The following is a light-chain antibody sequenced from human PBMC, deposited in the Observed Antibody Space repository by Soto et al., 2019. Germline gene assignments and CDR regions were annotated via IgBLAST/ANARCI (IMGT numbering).Light chain of an antibody. Sequence: DIPMTQSPSTLSASVGDRVTITCRASQGISGWLAWYQQKPGKAPRLLIYKASSLDSGVPSRFSGSGFGTEFTLTISSLQPDDSGTCYCQQYETYFRTFGQGTKLEIK. CDR1: QGISGW. J-gene: IGKJ2*01. V-gene: IGKV1-5*03. CDR2: KAS. CDR3: QQYETYFRT.